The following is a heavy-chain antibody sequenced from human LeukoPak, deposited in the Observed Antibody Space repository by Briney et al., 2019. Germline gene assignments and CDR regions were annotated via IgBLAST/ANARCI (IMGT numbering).Heavy chain of an antibody. Sequence: PGGSLRLSCAASGFTFSSYAMSWVRQAPGKGLEWVSAISGSGGSTYYADSVKGRFTISRDNSKNTLYLQMNSLRAEDTAVYYCAKDVEGGWWNDPRYYFDYWGQGTLVTVSS. J-gene: IGHJ4*02. CDR3: AKDVEGGWWNDPRYYFDY. D-gene: IGHD1-1*01. V-gene: IGHV3-23*01. CDR2: ISGSGGST. CDR1: GFTFSSYA.